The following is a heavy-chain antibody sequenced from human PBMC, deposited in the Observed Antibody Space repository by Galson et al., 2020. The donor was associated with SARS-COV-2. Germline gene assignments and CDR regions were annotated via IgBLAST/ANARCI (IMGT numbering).Heavy chain of an antibody. J-gene: IGHJ4*02. CDR2: ISYDGSNK. D-gene: IGHD1-26*01. CDR1: GFTFSSYG. V-gene: IGHV3-30*18. CDR3: AKVSEWELGAEPFDY. Sequence: GGSLRLSCAASGFTFSSYGMHWVRQAPGKGLEWVAVISYDGSNKYYADSVKGRFTISRDNSKNTLYLQMNSLRAEDTAVYYCAKVSEWELGAEPFDYWGQGTLVTVSS.